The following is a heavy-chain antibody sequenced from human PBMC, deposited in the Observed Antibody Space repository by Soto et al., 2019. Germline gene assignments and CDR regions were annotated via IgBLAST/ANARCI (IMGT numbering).Heavy chain of an antibody. J-gene: IGHJ6*02. CDR1: GFTFSSYG. D-gene: IGHD4-4*01. CDR2: LWYDGSNK. CDR3: ARDGDYSNPQTYYYGMDV. V-gene: IGHV3-33*01. Sequence: QVQLVESGGGVVQPGRSLRLSCAASGFTFSSYGMHWVRQAPGKGLEWVAVLWYDGSNKYYADSMKGRFTISRDNSKNILDLGMNSLRAEDTAVYYCARDGDYSNPQTYYYGMDVWGQGATVTVSS.